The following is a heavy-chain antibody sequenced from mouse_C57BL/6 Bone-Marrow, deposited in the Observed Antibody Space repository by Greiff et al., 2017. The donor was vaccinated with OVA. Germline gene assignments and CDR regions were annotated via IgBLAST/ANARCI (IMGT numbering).Heavy chain of an antibody. D-gene: IGHD1-1*01. CDR2: IYPGSGST. CDR3: ARRGGVITTVNY. V-gene: IGHV1-55*01. J-gene: IGHJ2*01. CDR1: GYTFTSYW. Sequence: QVQLQQPGAELVKPGASVKMSCKASGYTFTSYWITWVKQRPGQGLEWIGDIYPGSGSTNYNEKFKSKATLTVDTSSSTAYMQLSSLTSEDSAVYDCARRGGVITTVNYWGQGTTLTVSS.